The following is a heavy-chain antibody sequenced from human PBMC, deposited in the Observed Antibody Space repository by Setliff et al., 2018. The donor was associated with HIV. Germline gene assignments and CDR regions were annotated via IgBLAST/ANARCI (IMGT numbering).Heavy chain of an antibody. V-gene: IGHV1-46*01. Sequence: ASVKVSCKASGYTFTSYPMHWVRQAPGQGLEWMGVINTSGGSAGYAEKFRGRVTMTRDTSTNTVYMDQRNLRSEDTAVYYCARNQGDASGWYAGDYWGHGTLVTVS. CDR1: GYTFTSYP. D-gene: IGHD6-19*01. J-gene: IGHJ4*01. CDR2: INTSGGSA. CDR3: ARNQGDASGWYAGDY.